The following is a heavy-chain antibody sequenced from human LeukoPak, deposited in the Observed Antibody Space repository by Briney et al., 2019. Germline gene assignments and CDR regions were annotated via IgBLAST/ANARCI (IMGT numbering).Heavy chain of an antibody. CDR1: GGTFSSYA. CDR3: ARGFTIFGVVILPPPPYYYYGMDV. Sequence: SVKVSCKASGGTFSSYAISWVRQAPGQGLEWMGRIIPILGIANYAQKFQGRATITADKSTSTAYMELSSLRSEDTAVYYCARGFTIFGVVILPPPPYYYYGMDVWGQGTTVTVSS. D-gene: IGHD3-3*01. CDR2: IIPILGIA. V-gene: IGHV1-69*04. J-gene: IGHJ6*02.